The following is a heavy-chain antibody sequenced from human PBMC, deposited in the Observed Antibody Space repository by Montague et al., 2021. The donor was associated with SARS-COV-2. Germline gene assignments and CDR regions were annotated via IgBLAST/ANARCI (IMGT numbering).Heavy chain of an antibody. CDR3: ARIRDYDILTGSYSGFDY. Sequence: PALVKPTQTLTLTCTFSGFSRSTSGMCVSWIRQPPGKALEWLALSDWDDEKYYSTSLKTRLTIPKDTSKNQVVLTMTNMDPVDTATYYCARIRDYDILTGSYSGFDYGGQGTLVTVSS. CDR2: SDWDDEK. CDR1: GFSRSTSGMC. D-gene: IGHD3-9*01. J-gene: IGHJ4*02. V-gene: IGHV2-70*01.